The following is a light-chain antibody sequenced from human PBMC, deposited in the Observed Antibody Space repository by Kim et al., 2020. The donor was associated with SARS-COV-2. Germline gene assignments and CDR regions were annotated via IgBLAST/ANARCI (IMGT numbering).Light chain of an antibody. CDR3: CSYAGTYTYV. J-gene: IGLJ1*01. V-gene: IGLV2-11*01. Sequence: GQSVTISCTGTSSDVGSYDYVSWYQQHPGKAPKLMIYDVNKLPSGVPDRFSGSKSGNTASLTISELQAEDEADYYCCSYAGTYTYVFGIGTKVTVL. CDR1: SSDVGSYDY. CDR2: DVN.